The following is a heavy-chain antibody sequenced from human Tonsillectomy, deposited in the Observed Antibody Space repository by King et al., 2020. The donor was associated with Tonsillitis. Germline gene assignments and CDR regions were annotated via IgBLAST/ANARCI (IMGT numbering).Heavy chain of an antibody. V-gene: IGHV4-34*01. CDR3: ATVDSFDY. D-gene: IGHD5-12*01. Sequence: VQLQQWGAGLLKPSETLSLTCAVYGGSFSGYYWSWIRQPPGKGLEWIGEINHSGSTNYNPSLKSRVTISVDTSKNQFSLKLSSVTAADTAVYYCATVDSFDYWGQGTLVTVSS. J-gene: IGHJ4*02. CDR2: INHSGST. CDR1: GGSFSGYY.